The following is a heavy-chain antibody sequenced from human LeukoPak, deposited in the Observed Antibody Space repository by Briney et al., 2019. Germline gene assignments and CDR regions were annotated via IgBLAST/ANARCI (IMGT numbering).Heavy chain of an antibody. D-gene: IGHD6-6*01. Sequence: GGSLRLSCAASGFTFSSYAMHWVRQAPGKGLEWVAVISYDGSNKYYADSVKGRFTISRDNSKNTLYLQMNSLRAEDTAVYYCAREEYSSSGFYFDYWGQGTLVTVSS. V-gene: IGHV3-30*01. J-gene: IGHJ4*02. CDR3: AREEYSSSGFYFDY. CDR1: GFTFSSYA. CDR2: ISYDGSNK.